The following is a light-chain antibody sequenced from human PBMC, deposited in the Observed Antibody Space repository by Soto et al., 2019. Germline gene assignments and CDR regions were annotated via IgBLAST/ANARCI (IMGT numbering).Light chain of an antibody. CDR3: SSYTTTNTYV. V-gene: IGLV2-14*01. J-gene: IGLJ1*01. Sequence: QSALTQPASVSGSPGQWITISCTGTSSDVGGYNYVSWYQQHPGKAPKLMIYEVINRSSGVSNRFSGSKSGNTASLSISGLQAGDEADYYCSSYTTTNTYVFGPGTKVTVL. CDR1: SSDVGGYNY. CDR2: EVI.